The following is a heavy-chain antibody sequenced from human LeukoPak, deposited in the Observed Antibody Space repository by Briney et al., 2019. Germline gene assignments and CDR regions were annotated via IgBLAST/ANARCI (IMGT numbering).Heavy chain of an antibody. CDR2: IKEDGTEK. CDR1: GGSISSYY. CDR3: ARIAAGLDY. D-gene: IGHD6-13*01. Sequence: LSSETLSLTCTVSGGSISSYYWSWVRQAPGKGLEWVANIKEDGTEKYYVDSVKGRFTISRDNPKNSLYLQMNTLRAEDTAVYYCARIAAGLDYWGQGTLVTVSS. J-gene: IGHJ4*02. V-gene: IGHV3-7*03.